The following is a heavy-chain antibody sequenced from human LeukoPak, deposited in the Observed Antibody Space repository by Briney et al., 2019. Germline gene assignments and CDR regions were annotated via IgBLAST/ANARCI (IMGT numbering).Heavy chain of an antibody. Sequence: PGGSLRLSCAASGFTFSTYGMSWVRQAPGKGLEWVSAISGNGGRTYYADSVKGRFTISRDNSKNTLYLQMNSLRAEDTAVYYCARGQYQLLFPYYYYYGMDVWGQGTTVTVSS. CDR1: GFTFSTYG. D-gene: IGHD2-2*01. CDR2: ISGNGGRT. CDR3: ARGQYQLLFPYYYYYGMDV. V-gene: IGHV3-23*01. J-gene: IGHJ6*02.